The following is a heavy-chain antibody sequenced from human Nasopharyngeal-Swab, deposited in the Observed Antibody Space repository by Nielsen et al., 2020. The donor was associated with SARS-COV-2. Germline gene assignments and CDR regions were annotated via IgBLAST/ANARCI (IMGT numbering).Heavy chain of an antibody. J-gene: IGHJ4*02. CDR2: ISYDGSNK. Sequence: VRQAAGKGLAWVAVISYDGSNKYYADSVKGRFTISRDNSKNTLYLQMNSLRAEDTAVYYCAKDKKARGDSSSWTTDYWGQGTLVTVSS. CDR3: AKDKKARGDSSSWTTDY. V-gene: IGHV3-30*18. D-gene: IGHD6-13*01.